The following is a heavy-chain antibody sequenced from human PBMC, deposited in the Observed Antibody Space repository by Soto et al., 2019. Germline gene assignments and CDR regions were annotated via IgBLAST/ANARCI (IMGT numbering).Heavy chain of an antibody. V-gene: IGHV4-30-4*01. CDR1: AVSISSGNYY. CDR2: IYSTGSS. CDR3: ARDGRPLWLSGPDRFDP. D-gene: IGHD2-21*01. Sequence: NPWETLSLTCTFSAVSISSGNYYCSWIRQSPWKGLEWIGYIYSTGSSYYNPSLRSRVSMSVDTSKNQFSLNLSSVTAADTAVYFCARDGRPLWLSGPDRFDPLGQGTLHNLSS. J-gene: IGHJ5*02.